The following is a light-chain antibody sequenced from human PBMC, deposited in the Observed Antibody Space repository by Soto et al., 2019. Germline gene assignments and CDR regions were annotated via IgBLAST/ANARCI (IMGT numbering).Light chain of an antibody. J-gene: IGLJ2*01. CDR1: SSDVGGYNY. CDR2: EVS. V-gene: IGLV2-14*01. Sequence: QPALTQPASVSGSPGQSITISCTGTSSDVGGYNYVSWYQQHPGKAPKLMIYEVSNRPSGVSNRFSGSKSGNTASLTISGLQAEDEADYYCSSYTSSSTLYVVFGGGTKVTVL. CDR3: SSYTSSSTLYVV.